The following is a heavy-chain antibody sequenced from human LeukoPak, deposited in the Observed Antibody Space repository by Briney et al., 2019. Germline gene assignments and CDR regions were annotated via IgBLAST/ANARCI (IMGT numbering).Heavy chain of an antibody. CDR1: GGTFISYA. Sequence: SVKVSCKASGGTFISYAFSWVRQAPGQGLEWMGGIIPIVGTTNYAQMFQGRVTITADESTSTAYMELSSLRSEDTAVYYCARGGYYYDSSGYSHLPDYWGQGTLVTVSA. D-gene: IGHD3-22*01. CDR3: ARGGYYYDSSGYSHLPDY. J-gene: IGHJ4*02. V-gene: IGHV1-69*01. CDR2: IIPIVGTT.